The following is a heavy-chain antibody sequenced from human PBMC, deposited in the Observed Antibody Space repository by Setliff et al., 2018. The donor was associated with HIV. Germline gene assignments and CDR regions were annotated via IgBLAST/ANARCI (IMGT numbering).Heavy chain of an antibody. Sequence: SETLSLTCTVSGGSISSGSDYWSWIRQPAGKGLEWIGYIYYSGSTNYNPSLKSRVTISVDTSKNQFSLKLSSVTAADTAVYYCARYYYGSGSRRGTFDIWGQGTMVTVSS. CDR1: GGSISSGSDY. J-gene: IGHJ3*02. V-gene: IGHV4-61*10. CDR3: ARYYYGSGSRRGTFDI. D-gene: IGHD3-10*01. CDR2: IYYSGST.